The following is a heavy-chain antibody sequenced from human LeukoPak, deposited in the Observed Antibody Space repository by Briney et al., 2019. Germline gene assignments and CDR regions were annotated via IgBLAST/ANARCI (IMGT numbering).Heavy chain of an antibody. J-gene: IGHJ3*02. Sequence: GASVKVSCKASGYTFTNYGISWVRQAPGQGLEWMGWISAYNGNTKYAQKLQGRVTMTTDTSTSTAYMELRSLRSDDTAVYYCARAVLTADSDAFDIWGQGTMVTVSS. D-gene: IGHD2-21*02. V-gene: IGHV1-18*01. CDR2: ISAYNGNT. CDR3: ARAVLTADSDAFDI. CDR1: GYTFTNYG.